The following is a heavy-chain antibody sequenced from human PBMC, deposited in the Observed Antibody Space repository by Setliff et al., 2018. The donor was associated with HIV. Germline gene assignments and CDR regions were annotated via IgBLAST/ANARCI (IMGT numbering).Heavy chain of an antibody. D-gene: IGHD6-13*01. V-gene: IGHV4-38-2*01. CDR2: IDHSGSA. Sequence: SETLSLTCDVSGYSISNGYYWGWVRQPPGKGLEWIGEIDHSGSANHNPSLKSRVNISIDKSKNQFSLKLSSVTAADTAVYYCARGIRTAAAPTFDHWGQGALVTV. J-gene: IGHJ4*02. CDR1: GYSISNGYY. CDR3: ARGIRTAAAPTFDH.